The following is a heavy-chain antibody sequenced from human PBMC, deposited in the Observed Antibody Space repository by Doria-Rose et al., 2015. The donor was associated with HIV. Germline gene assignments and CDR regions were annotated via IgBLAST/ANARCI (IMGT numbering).Heavy chain of an antibody. D-gene: IGHD3-3*01. V-gene: IGHV3-9*01. CDR1: GFSFESYA. CDR3: AKAPIIGPKYYFYMDV. Sequence: VQLVQSGGGLVQPGRSLRLSCVGSGFSFESYAMHWVRLAPGTGLEWVAGISWDSGTKGNADSVEGRFTNSRDNAKKSVYLEMRSLRPEDTAFYYCAKAPIIGPKYYFYMDVWGKGTSVTVSS. CDR2: ISWDSGTK. J-gene: IGHJ6*03.